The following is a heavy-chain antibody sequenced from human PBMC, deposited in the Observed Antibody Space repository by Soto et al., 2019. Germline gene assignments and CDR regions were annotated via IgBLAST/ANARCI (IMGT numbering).Heavy chain of an antibody. CDR1: GGSISGGGYY. CDR3: AREIIPLTTDWYFDL. D-gene: IGHD4-17*01. CDR2: TYDSGST. J-gene: IGHJ2*01. Sequence: QVQLQESGPGLVKPSETLSLTCTVSGGSISGGGYYWSWIRQPPGKGREWIGYTYDSGSTYYNPSLKSRISISVDTSKNQFSLRLTSVTAADTAVYYCAREIIPLTTDWYFDLWGRGTLVTVSS. V-gene: IGHV4-30-4*01.